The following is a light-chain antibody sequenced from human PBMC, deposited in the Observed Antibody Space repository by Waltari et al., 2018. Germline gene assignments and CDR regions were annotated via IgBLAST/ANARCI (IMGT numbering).Light chain of an antibody. CDR1: QSVSSY. CDR3: QQRTNWPSLT. Sequence: EIVLTQSPATLSLSPGERATLSCRASQSVSSYLAWYQQKPGQAPRLLIYDASTRATGIPARFSCSGSGTDFTLTISSLEPEDFAVYYCQQRTNWPSLTFGGGTKVEIK. J-gene: IGKJ4*01. V-gene: IGKV3-11*01. CDR2: DAS.